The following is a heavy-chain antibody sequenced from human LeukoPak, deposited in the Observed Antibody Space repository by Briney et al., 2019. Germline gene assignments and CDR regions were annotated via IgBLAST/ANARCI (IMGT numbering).Heavy chain of an antibody. Sequence: GGSLTLSCAASGFTFSSYAMHWVRQAPGKGLEWVSSISTSSSYIYYADSVKGRFTISRDNARKSLYLQMNSLRADDTAVYYCARGASVVAGSDNAFDIWGQGTMVTVSS. CDR3: ARGASVVAGSDNAFDI. CDR2: ISTSSSYI. CDR1: GFTFSSYA. J-gene: IGHJ3*02. D-gene: IGHD6-19*01. V-gene: IGHV3-21*01.